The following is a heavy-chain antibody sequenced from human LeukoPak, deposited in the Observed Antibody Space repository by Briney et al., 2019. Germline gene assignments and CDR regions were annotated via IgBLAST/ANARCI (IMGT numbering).Heavy chain of an antibody. CDR2: VLPMFGAP. CDR3: ATYSDTYPAFDA. V-gene: IGHV1-69*05. J-gene: IGHJ3*01. D-gene: IGHD2-15*01. Sequence: SVKVSCKTSGGTFHIYAINWVRQAPGQGLEWVGGVLPMFGAPASAPKFQGRVTFTTDTSADTVTMELSSLTSDDTAMYYCATYSDTYPAFDAWAKGTMVAVPS. CDR1: GGTFHIYA.